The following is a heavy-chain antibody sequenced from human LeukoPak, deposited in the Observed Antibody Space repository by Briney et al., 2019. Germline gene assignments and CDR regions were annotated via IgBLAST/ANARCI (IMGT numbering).Heavy chain of an antibody. J-gene: IGHJ4*02. D-gene: IGHD3-9*01. Sequence: GGSLRLSCAASGFTVNNNYMTWVRQAPGKGLEWVSVIYSNNTTYYADSVKGRFTISRDNSKNTLYLQMNSLRAEDTAVYYCAKAFYRLVIDYWGQGTLVTVSS. V-gene: IGHV3-53*01. CDR3: AKAFYRLVIDY. CDR1: GFTVNNNY. CDR2: IYSNNTT.